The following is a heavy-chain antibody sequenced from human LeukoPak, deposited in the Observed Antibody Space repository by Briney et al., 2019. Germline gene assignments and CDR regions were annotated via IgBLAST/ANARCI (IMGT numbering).Heavy chain of an antibody. V-gene: IGHV3-48*03. CDR1: GFTFSSYE. Sequence: GGSLRLSCVASGFTFSSYEMNWVRQAPGKGLEWVSYISSSGSPIYYADSVKGRFTISRDNAENSVSLQMNSLRAEDTAVYYCARDYYGSGMNDYWGQGTLVTVSS. CDR3: ARDYYGSGMNDY. CDR2: ISSSGSPI. D-gene: IGHD3-10*01. J-gene: IGHJ4*02.